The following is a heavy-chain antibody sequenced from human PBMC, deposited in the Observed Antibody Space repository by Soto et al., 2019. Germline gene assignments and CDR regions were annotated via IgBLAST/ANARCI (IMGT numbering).Heavy chain of an antibody. CDR1: GFAFSSYA. CDR3: ASYPVGYRSGGSCHPVDP. V-gene: IGHV3-23*01. Sequence: EVQLLESGGGLVQPGGSLRLSCAASGFAFSSYAMSWVRQAPGKGLEWVSSLSGSGASTYYADSVKGRFTISRDNSKNTLYLQMNSLTAEDTAIYYCASYPVGYRSGGSCHPVDPWGQGTLVTVSS. CDR2: LSGSGAST. J-gene: IGHJ5*02. D-gene: IGHD2-15*01.